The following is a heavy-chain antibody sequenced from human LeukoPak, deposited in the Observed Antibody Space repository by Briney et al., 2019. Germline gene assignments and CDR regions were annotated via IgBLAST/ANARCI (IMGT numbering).Heavy chain of an antibody. CDR2: IKEDGSAK. J-gene: IGHJ4*02. CDR1: GFTFSSYS. D-gene: IGHD3-10*01. Sequence: GGSLRLSCAASGFTFSSYSMSWVRQAPGKGLEWVANIKEDGSAKYYVDSVKGRFTISRDNAKNSLYLHVNSLRAEDTAVYYCARTYFYDSGTSSGWGQFDYWGQGTLVTVSS. V-gene: IGHV3-7*03. CDR3: ARTYFYDSGTSSGWGQFDY.